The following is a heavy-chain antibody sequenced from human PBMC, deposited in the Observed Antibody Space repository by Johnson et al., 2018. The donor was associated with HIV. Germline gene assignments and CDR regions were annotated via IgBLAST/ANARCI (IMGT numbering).Heavy chain of an antibody. CDR3: ARGYHYENSVYYSDAFDI. Sequence: VQLVESGGGVVRPGGSLRLSCAASGFTVSSNYMTWVRQAPGKGLEWVSVIYSGGSTYYADSMKGRFTISRDNSKNTVYLQMNSLRDEDTAVYYCARGYHYENSVYYSDAFDIWGQGTMVTVSS. CDR2: IYSGGST. J-gene: IGHJ3*02. V-gene: IGHV3-66*01. D-gene: IGHD3-22*01. CDR1: GFTVSSNY.